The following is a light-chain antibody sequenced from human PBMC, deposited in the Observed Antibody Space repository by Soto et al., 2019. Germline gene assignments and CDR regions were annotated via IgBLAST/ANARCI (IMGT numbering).Light chain of an antibody. CDR3: NSYTTLSNRV. Sequence: QSALTQPASVSGPPGQSITISCTGTSTDIGAYNYVSWYQQHPGKAPKLLIYEVTNRPSGVSNRFSGSKSGNTASLTISGLQAEDEANYYCNSYTTLSNRVFGTGTKVTVL. CDR2: EVT. J-gene: IGLJ1*01. CDR1: STDIGAYNY. V-gene: IGLV2-14*01.